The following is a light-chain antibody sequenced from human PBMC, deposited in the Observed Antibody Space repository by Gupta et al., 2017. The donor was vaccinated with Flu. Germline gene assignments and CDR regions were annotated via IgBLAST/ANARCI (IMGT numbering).Light chain of an antibody. J-gene: IGLJ1*01. CDR2: YVT. Sequence: QSAPTQPRSVSGSPGQSVTISCTGTSNDVGGYDRVSWYKQRPGKAPNLILYYVTERPSGVPDRFSGSKSGNTASLTISGLQADDEADYYCSSHAGRVSWVFGTGTTVTVL. CDR1: SNDVGGYDR. V-gene: IGLV2-11*01. CDR3: SSHAGRVSWV.